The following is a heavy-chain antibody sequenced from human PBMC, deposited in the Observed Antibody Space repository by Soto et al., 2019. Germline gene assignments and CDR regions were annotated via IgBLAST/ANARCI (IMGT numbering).Heavy chain of an antibody. CDR3: ARSKVPAAMRENWFDP. V-gene: IGHV4-39*01. Sequence: SETLSLTCTVSGGSISSSSYYWGWIRQPPGKGLEWIGSIYYSGSTYYNPSLKSRVTISVDTSKNQFSLKLSSVTAADTAVYYCARSKVPAAMRENWFDPWGQGTLVTVSS. CDR2: IYYSGST. J-gene: IGHJ5*02. CDR1: GGSISSSSYY. D-gene: IGHD2-2*01.